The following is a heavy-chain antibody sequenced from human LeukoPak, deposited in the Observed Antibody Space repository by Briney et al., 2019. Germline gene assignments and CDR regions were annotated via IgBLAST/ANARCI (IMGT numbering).Heavy chain of an antibody. J-gene: IGHJ6*02. CDR2: IYYSEST. CDR1: GGSISSGGYY. V-gene: IGHV4-31*03. D-gene: IGHD2-2*01. CDR3: ARDFRAYCSSTSCATYYYYYGMDV. Sequence: SQTLSLTCTVSGGSISSGGYYWSWIRQHPGKGLGWIGYIYYSESTYYNPSLKSRVTISVDTSKNQFSLKLSSVTAADTAVYYCARDFRAYCSSTSCATYYYYYGMDVWGQGTTVTVSS.